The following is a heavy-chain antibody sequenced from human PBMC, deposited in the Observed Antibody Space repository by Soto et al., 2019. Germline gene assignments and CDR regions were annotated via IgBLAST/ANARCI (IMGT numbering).Heavy chain of an antibody. CDR2: IWYDGSNK. V-gene: IGHV3-33*01. CDR3: AREAWFGELLPGY. J-gene: IGHJ4*02. Sequence: QVQLVESGGGVVQPGRSLRLSCAASGFTFSSYGMHWVRQAPGKGLEWVAVIWYDGSNKYYADSVKGRFTISRDNSKNTLYLQMNRLRAEDTAVYYCAREAWFGELLPGYWGQGTLVTVSS. CDR1: GFTFSSYG. D-gene: IGHD3-10*01.